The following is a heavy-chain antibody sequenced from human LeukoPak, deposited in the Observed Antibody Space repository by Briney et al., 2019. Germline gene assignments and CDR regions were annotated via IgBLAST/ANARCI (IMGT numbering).Heavy chain of an antibody. D-gene: IGHD3-22*01. CDR1: GYTFTGYY. CDR2: INPNSGGT. J-gene: IGHJ4*02. V-gene: IGHV1-2*02. Sequence: ASVKVSCKASGYTFTGYYMHWVRQAPGQGLEWMGWINPNSGGTSYAQRFQGRVTMTWDTSINTAYMELSSLRSDDTAVYYCARGSYYYDSTTYHNYFDYGGQGTLVTVSS. CDR3: ARGSYYYDSTTYHNYFDY.